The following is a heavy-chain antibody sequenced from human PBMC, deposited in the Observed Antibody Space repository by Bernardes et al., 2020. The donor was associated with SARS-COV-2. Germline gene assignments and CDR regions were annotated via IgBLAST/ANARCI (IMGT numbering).Heavy chain of an antibody. CDR1: GFTFSSYS. V-gene: IGHV3-64D*06. CDR3: VKADYKFFWPSSGWGGHFCDN. CDR2: ISSDGDNR. J-gene: IGHJ4*02. Sequence: GRSLSASCSASGFTFSSYSMHWARQAPGKGLEYVSGISSDGDNRQYADSVEDRFTIPRDNSKDPLYLQLTSLRLEDTAVYYCVKADYKFFWPSSGWGGHFCDNWGQRSLLTVCS. D-gene: IGHD6-19*01.